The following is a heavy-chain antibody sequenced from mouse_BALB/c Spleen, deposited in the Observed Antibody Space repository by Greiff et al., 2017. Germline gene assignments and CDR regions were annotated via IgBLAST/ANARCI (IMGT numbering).Heavy chain of an antibody. CDR1: GYTFSSYW. V-gene: IGHV1-9*01. Sequence: VKLVESGAELMKPGASVKISCKATGYTFSSYWIEWVKQRPGHGLEWIGEILPGSGSTNYNEKFKGKATFTADTSSNTAYMQLSSLTSEDSAVYYCARGGLRRGFAYWGQGTLVTVSA. CDR3: ARGGLRRGFAY. J-gene: IGHJ3*01. D-gene: IGHD2-4*01. CDR2: ILPGSGST.